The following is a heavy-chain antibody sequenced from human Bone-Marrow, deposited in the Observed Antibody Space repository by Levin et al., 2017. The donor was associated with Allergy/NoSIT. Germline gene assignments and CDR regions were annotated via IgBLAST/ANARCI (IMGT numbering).Heavy chain of an antibody. J-gene: IGHJ6*02. D-gene: IGHD3-10*01. CDR2: ISSSGSTI. V-gene: IGHV3-11*01. CDR3: ASGAGVGFGEVRPVVGMDV. Sequence: GESLKISCAASGFTFSDYYMSWIRQAPGKGLEWVSYISSSGSTIYYADSVKGRFTISRDNAKNSLYLQMNSLRAEDTAVYYCASGAGVGFGEVRPVVGMDVWGQGTTVTVSS. CDR1: GFTFSDYY.